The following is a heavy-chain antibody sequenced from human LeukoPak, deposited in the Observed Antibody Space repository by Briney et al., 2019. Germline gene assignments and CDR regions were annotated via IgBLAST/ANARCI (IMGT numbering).Heavy chain of an antibody. CDR1: GFTFSDYY. D-gene: IGHD4-17*01. Sequence: GGSLRLSCAASGFTFSDYYMSWIRQAPGKGLEWVSYISSSGSTIYYADSVKGRFTISRDNAKNSLYLQMNSLRAEDTALFYCARGYGDYASRNFDYWGQGTLVTVSS. V-gene: IGHV3-11*01. CDR3: ARGYGDYASRNFDY. CDR2: ISSSGSTI. J-gene: IGHJ4*02.